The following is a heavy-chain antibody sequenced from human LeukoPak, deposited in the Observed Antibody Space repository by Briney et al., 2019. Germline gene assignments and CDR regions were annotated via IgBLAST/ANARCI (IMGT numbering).Heavy chain of an antibody. V-gene: IGHV3-21*01. J-gene: IGHJ4*02. CDR2: ISSSRSYI. CDR1: GASISSNNYY. Sequence: TSETLSLTCTVSGASISSNNYYWGWVRQPPGKGLEWVSFISSSRSYIYYADSVKGRFTISRDNAKNSLYLQMNSLRAEDTAVYYCAKDSSLQWLAYFDYWGQGTLVTVSS. CDR3: AKDSSLQWLAYFDY. D-gene: IGHD6-19*01.